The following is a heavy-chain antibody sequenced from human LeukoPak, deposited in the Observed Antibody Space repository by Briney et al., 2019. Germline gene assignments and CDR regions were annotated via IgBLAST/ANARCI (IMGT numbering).Heavy chain of an antibody. D-gene: IGHD2-2*01. CDR2: IDPDGTDL. CDR3: VRGSSSF. V-gene: IGHV3-7*04. CDR1: GXTFSSYW. J-gene: IGHJ4*02. Sequence: PGGSLRLSCAASGXTFSSYWMHWVRQAPGKGLEWVANIDPDGTDLYYMDSVKGRFTVSRDNDKNSLYLQMHSLRVEDTATYYCVRGSSSFWGQGTLVTV.